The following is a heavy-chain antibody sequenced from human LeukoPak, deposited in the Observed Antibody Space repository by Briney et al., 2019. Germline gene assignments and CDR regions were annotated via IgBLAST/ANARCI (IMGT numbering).Heavy chain of an antibody. D-gene: IGHD3-9*01. V-gene: IGHV5-51*01. Sequence: GESLKISCKGSGYSFTSYWIGWVRQMPGKGLEWMGIIYPGDSDTRYSPSFQGQVTISADKSISTAYLQWSSLKASDTAMYYCARQERYYDILTGYYSVVYFDYWGQGTLVTVSS. CDR1: GYSFTSYW. CDR2: IYPGDSDT. J-gene: IGHJ4*02. CDR3: ARQERYYDILTGYYSVVYFDY.